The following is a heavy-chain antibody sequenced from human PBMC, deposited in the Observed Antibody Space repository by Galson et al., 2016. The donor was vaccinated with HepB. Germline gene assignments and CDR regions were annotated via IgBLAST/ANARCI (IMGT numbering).Heavy chain of an antibody. J-gene: IGHJ3*01. D-gene: IGHD6-19*01. CDR1: GGSISSYY. Sequence: SETLSLTCTVSGGSISSYYWSWIRQPPGKGLDWIGSRYYSATTHYNPSLRSRVSISVDTSKKQFPIRPTSLSPADTAMYSCARQDRAGHVNFWGQGTMVTVSS. CDR3: ARQDRAGHVNF. V-gene: IGHV4-59*04. CDR2: RYYSATT.